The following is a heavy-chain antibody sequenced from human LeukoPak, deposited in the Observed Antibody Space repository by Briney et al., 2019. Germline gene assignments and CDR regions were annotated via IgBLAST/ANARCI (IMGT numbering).Heavy chain of an antibody. J-gene: IGHJ4*02. CDR2: ISAYNGNT. Sequence: ASVKVSCKASGGTFSSYAISWVRQAPGQGLEWMGWISAYNGNTNYAQKLQGRVTMTTDTSTSTAYMELRSLRSDDTAVYYCARGDYGDESDYWGQGTLVTVSS. CDR3: ARGDYGDESDY. D-gene: IGHD4-17*01. CDR1: GGTFSSYA. V-gene: IGHV1-18*01.